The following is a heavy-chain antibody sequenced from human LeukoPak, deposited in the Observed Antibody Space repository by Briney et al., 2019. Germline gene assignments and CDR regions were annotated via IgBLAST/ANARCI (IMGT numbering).Heavy chain of an antibody. CDR1: GYTFTSYY. Sequence: ASVKVSCKASGYTFTSYYMHWVRQAPGQGLEWMGIINPSGGSTSYAQKFQGRVTMTRDTSTSTAYMELRSLRSDDTAVYYCARDYSSSSRFDYYYYYGMDVWGQGTTVTVSS. CDR2: INPSGGST. D-gene: IGHD6-13*01. CDR3: ARDYSSSSRFDYYYYYGMDV. V-gene: IGHV1-46*01. J-gene: IGHJ6*02.